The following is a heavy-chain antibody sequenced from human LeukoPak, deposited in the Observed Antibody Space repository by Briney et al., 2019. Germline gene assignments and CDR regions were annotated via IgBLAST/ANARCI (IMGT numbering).Heavy chain of an antibody. CDR2: IWYDGSNK. D-gene: IGHD5-12*01. CDR1: GFNFFTYG. J-gene: IGHJ4*02. CDR3: ARGGGGYGYFDS. Sequence: PGRSLRLSCAASGFNFFTYGMHWVRQAPGKGLEWVAVIWYDGSNKYYADSVKGRFTISRDNSKSTLSLQMNSLRAEDTAVYYCARGGGGYGYFDSWGQGTLVTVSS. V-gene: IGHV3-33*01.